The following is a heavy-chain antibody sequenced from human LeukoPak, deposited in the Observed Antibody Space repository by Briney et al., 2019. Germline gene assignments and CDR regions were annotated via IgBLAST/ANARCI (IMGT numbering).Heavy chain of an antibody. D-gene: IGHD3-10*01. CDR2: ISSSGSTI. CDR3: AKLVGSGIDYYYYYMDV. V-gene: IGHV3-48*03. CDR1: GFTFSSYE. Sequence: GGSLRLSCAASGFTFSSYEMNWVRQAPGKGLEWVSYISSSGSTIYYADSVKGRFTISRDNSKNTLYLQMNSLRAEDTAVYYCAKLVGSGIDYYYYYMDVWGKGTTVTVSS. J-gene: IGHJ6*03.